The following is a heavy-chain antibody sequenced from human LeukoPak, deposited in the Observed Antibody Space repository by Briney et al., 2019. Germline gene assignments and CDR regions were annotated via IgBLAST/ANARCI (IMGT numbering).Heavy chain of an antibody. V-gene: IGHV4-4*02. Sequence: SETLSLTCAVSGGSISSSNWWSWVRLPPGKGLEWIGEIYHSGSTNYNPSLKSRVTISVDKSKNQFSLKLSSVTAAGTAVYYCASSGYYYVRWFDPWGQGTLVTVSS. D-gene: IGHD3-22*01. CDR2: IYHSGST. CDR1: GGSISSSNW. CDR3: ASSGYYYVRWFDP. J-gene: IGHJ5*02.